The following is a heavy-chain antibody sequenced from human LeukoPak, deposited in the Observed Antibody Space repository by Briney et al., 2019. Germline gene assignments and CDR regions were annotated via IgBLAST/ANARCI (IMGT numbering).Heavy chain of an antibody. V-gene: IGHV4-39*01. D-gene: IGHD4-11*01. Sequence: SETLSLTCTVSGDSISSSNSYRGWIRQPPGKGLEWIGNIYYSGSTNYHPSLKSRASMSVDTSKNQFSLNLKFMTAADTAVYYCARQGPKLQYHFDYWGQGTLVTVSS. CDR2: IYYSGST. J-gene: IGHJ4*02. CDR3: ARQGPKLQYHFDY. CDR1: GDSISSSNSY.